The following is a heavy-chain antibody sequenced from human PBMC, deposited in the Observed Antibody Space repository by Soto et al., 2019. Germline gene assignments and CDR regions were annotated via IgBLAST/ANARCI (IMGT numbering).Heavy chain of an antibody. V-gene: IGHV3-30-3*01. Sequence: GGSLRLSCAASGFTFSDYAIHWVRQAPGKGLEWVAVISYDGSKKYYADSVKGRFTISRDNSKNTLYLQMNSLRGDDTAVYYCARDRALAGRLHYFDYWGQGTLVTVSS. CDR2: ISYDGSKK. CDR1: GFTFSDYA. CDR3: ARDRALAGRLHYFDY. D-gene: IGHD6-19*01. J-gene: IGHJ4*02.